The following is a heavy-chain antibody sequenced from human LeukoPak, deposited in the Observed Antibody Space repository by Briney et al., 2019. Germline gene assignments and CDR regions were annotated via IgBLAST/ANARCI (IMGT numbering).Heavy chain of an antibody. J-gene: IGHJ4*02. CDR1: GYTFTKFG. V-gene: IGHV1-18*01. CDR3: AREPSGLLFDY. Sequence: ASVKVSCKASGYTFTKFGISWVRQAPGQEFEWMGWISPYNDNTNYAKKFQGRVTLITDTSTSTAYMELRGLTSDDTAVYYCAREPSGLLFDYWGLGTLVTVSS. D-gene: IGHD6-25*01. CDR2: ISPYNDNT.